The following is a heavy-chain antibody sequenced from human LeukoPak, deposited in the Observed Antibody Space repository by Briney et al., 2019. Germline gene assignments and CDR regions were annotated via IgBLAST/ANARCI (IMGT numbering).Heavy chain of an antibody. V-gene: IGHV3-21*01. CDR2: ISSGSSFI. D-gene: IGHD3-10*01. Sequence: GGSLRLSCAASTFTFSSYSMNWVRQAPGKGLEWVSSISSGSSFIYYADSVKGRFTISRDNAKNSLYLQMNSLRAEDTAVYYCARAKPKNMVRGLIMRRESRYYFDYWGQGTLVTVSS. CDR3: ARAKPKNMVRGLIMRRESRYYFDY. J-gene: IGHJ4*02. CDR1: TFTFSSYS.